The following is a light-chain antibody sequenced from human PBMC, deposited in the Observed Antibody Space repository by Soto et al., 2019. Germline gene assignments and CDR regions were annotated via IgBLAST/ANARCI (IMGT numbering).Light chain of an antibody. V-gene: IGLV2-23*01. CDR1: TSDVGTSNL. Sequence: QSVLTQPASVSGSPGQSMTISCTGTTSDVGTSNLVSWYQQHPGKAPTLIIYEGSKRPSGVSNRFSGSKSGNTASLTISGLQPEDEADYYCCSYAGSKTYVHFGRGTKLTVL. CDR3: CSYAGSKTYVH. J-gene: IGLJ2*01. CDR2: EGS.